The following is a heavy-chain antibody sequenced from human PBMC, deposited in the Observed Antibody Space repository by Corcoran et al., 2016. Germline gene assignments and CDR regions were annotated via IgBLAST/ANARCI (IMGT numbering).Heavy chain of an antibody. J-gene: IGHJ4*02. V-gene: IGHV3-48*02. D-gene: IGHD6-19*01. CDR3: ARQVVGGWRGYFDY. CDR1: GFTFSTYS. CDR2: ISSSSITI. Sequence: EVQLVESGGGLVQPGGSLRLSCAASGFTFSTYSMNWVRQAPGKGLEWVSYISSSSITIYYADSVKGRFTISRDNAKNSLSLQMNSLRDEDTAVYYCARQVVGGWRGYFDYGGQGTLVTVSS.